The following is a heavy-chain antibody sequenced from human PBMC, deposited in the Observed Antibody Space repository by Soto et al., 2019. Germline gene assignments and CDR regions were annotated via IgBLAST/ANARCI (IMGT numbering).Heavy chain of an antibody. CDR2: INPSGGST. CDR3: ARPPYPGCINAVCYPLDY. D-gene: IGHD2-8*01. Sequence: QVQLVQSGAEVKKPGASVKISCKASGYTFTSYYMHWVRQAPGHGLEWMGIINPSGGSTNYAQKLRGRVAMTRDTSTSIVYMELNSLRSQDTAVYYCARPPYPGCINAVCYPLDYWCQGTLVTVSS. V-gene: IGHV1-46*01. CDR1: GYTFTSYY. J-gene: IGHJ4*02.